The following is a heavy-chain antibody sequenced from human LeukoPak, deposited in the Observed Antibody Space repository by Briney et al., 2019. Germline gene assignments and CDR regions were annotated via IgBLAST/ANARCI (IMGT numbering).Heavy chain of an antibody. CDR3: AKEGTPQVSTWYDL. D-gene: IGHD3-10*01. V-gene: IGHV3-30*18. CDR2: ISYEGGTQ. Sequence: GMSMRLSCAASGVTLSPYGMHWDRQAPGKGLEWVAVISYEGGTQHYADSVKGRFIISRDNPRNTLYLQMNILRTEDTAVYYCAKEGTPQVSTWYDLWGQRPDVIVSS. J-gene: IGHJ5*02. CDR1: GVTLSPYG.